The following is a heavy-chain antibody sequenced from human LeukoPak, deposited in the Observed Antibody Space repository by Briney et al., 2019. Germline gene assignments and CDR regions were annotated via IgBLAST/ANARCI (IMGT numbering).Heavy chain of an antibody. J-gene: IGHJ6*02. V-gene: IGHV4-34*01. CDR2: INHSGST. CDR3: ARGPNDIAAAGLYGMDV. CDR1: GGSFSGYY. D-gene: IGHD6-13*01. Sequence: SETLSLTCAVYGGSFSGYYWSWIRQPPGKGLEWIGEINHSGSTNYNPSLKSRVTISVDTSKNQFSLKLSSVTAADTAVYYCARGPNDIAAAGLYGMDVWGQGATVTVSS.